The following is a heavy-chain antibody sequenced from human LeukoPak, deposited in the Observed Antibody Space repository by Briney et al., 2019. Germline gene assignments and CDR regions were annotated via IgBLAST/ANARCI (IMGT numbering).Heavy chain of an antibody. J-gene: IGHJ4*02. D-gene: IGHD6-13*01. CDR3: AIGPAAAGTFDF. CDR2: INPNTGGT. Sequence: ASVEVSCKASGYTFTAYYIYWVRQAPGQGLEWMGRINPNTGGTNYAQNFQGRVTMTGDTSISTAYMELTRLTSDDTAKYYCAIGPAAAGTFDFWGQGTLVTVSS. V-gene: IGHV1-2*06. CDR1: GYTFTAYY.